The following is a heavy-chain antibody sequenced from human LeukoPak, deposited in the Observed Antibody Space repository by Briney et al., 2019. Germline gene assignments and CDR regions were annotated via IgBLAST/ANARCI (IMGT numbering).Heavy chain of an antibody. J-gene: IGHJ6*02. Sequence: GGSPRLSCAASGFIFSSYSMSWVRQAPGKGLEWVSVITGSGGNTYYADSVKGRFTISKDNSKNTVYLQMSSLRVDDTAVYYCAKAASSSWPSYYYGMDVWGQGTTVAVSS. CDR2: ITGSGGNT. D-gene: IGHD6-13*01. CDR1: GFIFSSYS. V-gene: IGHV3-23*01. CDR3: AKAASSSWPSYYYGMDV.